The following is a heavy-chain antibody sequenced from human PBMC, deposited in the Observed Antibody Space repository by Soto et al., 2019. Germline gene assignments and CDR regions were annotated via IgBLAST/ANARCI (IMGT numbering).Heavy chain of an antibody. CDR1: GFIVSSNY. D-gene: IGHD3-22*01. J-gene: IGHJ3*02. CDR2: IYSGGST. CDR3: ARHYYDNSGYYLAFDI. V-gene: IGHV3-53*01. Sequence: GGSLRLSCAASGFIVSSNYMSWVRQAPGKGLEWVSVIYSGGSTYYADSVKGRFTISRDNSENTLYLQMNSLRAEDTAVYYCARHYYDNSGYYLAFDIWGQGTMVTVSS.